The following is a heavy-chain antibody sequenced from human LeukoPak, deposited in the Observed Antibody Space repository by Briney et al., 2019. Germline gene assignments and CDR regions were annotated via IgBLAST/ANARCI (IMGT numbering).Heavy chain of an antibody. CDR1: GDSISSYY. Sequence: KASETLSLTCTVSGDSISSYYWSWIRQPPGKGLEWIGYIYYSGSTNYNPSLKSRVTIPIDTSKNQFSLKLSSVTAADTAVYYCARGLLDGYTHPAAFDIWGQGTMVTVSS. CDR2: IYYSGST. J-gene: IGHJ3*02. CDR3: ARGLLDGYTHPAAFDI. D-gene: IGHD5-24*01. V-gene: IGHV4-59*01.